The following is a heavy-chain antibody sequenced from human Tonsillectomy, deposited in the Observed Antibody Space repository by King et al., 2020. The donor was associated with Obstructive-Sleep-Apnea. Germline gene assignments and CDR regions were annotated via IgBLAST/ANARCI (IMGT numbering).Heavy chain of an antibody. V-gene: IGHV3-53*04. D-gene: IGHD5-18*01. Sequence: QLVQSGGGLVQPGGSLRLSCAASGFTVSSNYMSWVRQAPGKGLEWVSVIYSGGSKYYADSGKGRFPISRNNSKNTLYLQMNSLRAEDTAVYYCARGPGGYSYGPLIYFDYWGQGTLVTVSS. CDR2: IYSGGSK. J-gene: IGHJ4*02. CDR3: ARGPGGYSYGPLIYFDY. CDR1: GFTVSSNY.